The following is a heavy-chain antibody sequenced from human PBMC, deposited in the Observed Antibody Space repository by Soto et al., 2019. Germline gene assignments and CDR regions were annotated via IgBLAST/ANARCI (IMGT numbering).Heavy chain of an antibody. Sequence: EVQLVESGGGLVQPGGSLRRSCAASGFTFSRHSMNWVRQAPGKGLDWVSYISSTSSAIYYADSVKGRFTISRDNAINSLYLQMNSLRDEDTAVYYCARDARYSGYDFDYWGQGTLVTVSS. V-gene: IGHV3-48*02. D-gene: IGHD5-12*01. J-gene: IGHJ4*02. CDR3: ARDARYSGYDFDY. CDR1: GFTFSRHS. CDR2: ISSTSSAI.